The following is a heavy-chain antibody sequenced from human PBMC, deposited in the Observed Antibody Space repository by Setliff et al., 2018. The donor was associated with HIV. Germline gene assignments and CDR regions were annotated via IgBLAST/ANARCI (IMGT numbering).Heavy chain of an antibody. Sequence: PSETLSLTCTVSGGSIGGYYWNWIRQSPGKGLEWIGFGHHSGHTRQNPSLASRVTISVDMSKNQFSLKLNSLSAADTAVYYCARWESAQKAFNPWGHGTMVTVSS. D-gene: IGHD1-26*01. CDR2: GHHSGHT. CDR1: GGSIGGYY. J-gene: IGHJ3*01. CDR3: ARWESAQKAFNP. V-gene: IGHV4-4*09.